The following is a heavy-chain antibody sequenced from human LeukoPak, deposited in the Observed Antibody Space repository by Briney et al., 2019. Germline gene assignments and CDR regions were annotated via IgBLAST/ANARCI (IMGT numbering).Heavy chain of an antibody. D-gene: IGHD6-13*01. J-gene: IGHJ4*02. CDR2: INHSGST. CDR3: ARRAAAGVGFDY. Sequence: SETLSLTCAVYGGSFSGYYWSWIRQPPGKGLEWIGEINHSGSTNYNPSLKSRVTISVDTSKNQFSLKLSSVTAADTAVYYCARRAAAGVGFDYWDQGTLVTVSS. CDR1: GGSFSGYY. V-gene: IGHV4-34*01.